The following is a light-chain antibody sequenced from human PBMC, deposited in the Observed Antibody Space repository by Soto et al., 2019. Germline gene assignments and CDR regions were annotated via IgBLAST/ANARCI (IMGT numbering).Light chain of an antibody. V-gene: IGLV3-21*02. CDR1: NIGSKS. Sequence: LTQSPSVPVAPGQTVSITCGGYNIGSKSVHWYQQKPGHAPVLVVYDDSDRRSGIPERFSGSNSGNTATLTITRVEAGDEADYHCLVWDSRSEHYVFGTGTTVTV. CDR2: DDS. J-gene: IGLJ1*01. CDR3: LVWDSRSEHYV.